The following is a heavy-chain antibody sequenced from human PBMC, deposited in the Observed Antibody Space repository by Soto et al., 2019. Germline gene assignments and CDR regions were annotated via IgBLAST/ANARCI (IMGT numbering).Heavy chain of an antibody. V-gene: IGHV1-3*01. D-gene: IGHD3-10*01. CDR1: GYAFTSYA. Sequence: DSVKVSCKTSGYAFTSYAMHWVRQARGQTLEWMGWINAGNGNTKYSQKFQGRVTITRDTSASTAYMELSSLRSEDTAVYYCARDMTTSACGAFDIWGQGTMVNGS. CDR2: INAGNGNT. CDR3: ARDMTTSACGAFDI. J-gene: IGHJ3*02.